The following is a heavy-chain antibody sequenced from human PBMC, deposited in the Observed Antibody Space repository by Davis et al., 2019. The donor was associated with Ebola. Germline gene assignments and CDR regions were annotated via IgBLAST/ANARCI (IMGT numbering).Heavy chain of an antibody. V-gene: IGHV3-48*02. CDR1: VFTFLSYR. CDR2: ISSSSSTI. CDR3: AREGYSGYPMEGGFDY. J-gene: IGHJ4*02. D-gene: IGHD5-12*01. Sequence: PGGSLRLSCAASVFTFLSYRMNWVRQAPGKGLEWGSYISSSSSTIYYADSVKGRFTISRDNAKNSLYLQMNSLRDEDTAVYYCAREGYSGYPMEGGFDYWGQGTLVTVAS.